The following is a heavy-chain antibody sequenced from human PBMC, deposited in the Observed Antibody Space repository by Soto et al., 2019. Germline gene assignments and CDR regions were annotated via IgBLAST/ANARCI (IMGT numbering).Heavy chain of an antibody. D-gene: IGHD4-17*01. V-gene: IGHV4-4*02. Sequence: QVQLQESGPGLVKPSGTLSLTCAVSGGSISSSNWWSWVRQPPGKGLEWIGEIYHSGSTNYNPSLQSRVTISVDKSKNQSSLKLSSVTAADTAVYSCARGTVTQNWFDPWGQGTLVTVSS. CDR2: IYHSGST. CDR3: ARGTVTQNWFDP. CDR1: GGSISSSNW. J-gene: IGHJ5*02.